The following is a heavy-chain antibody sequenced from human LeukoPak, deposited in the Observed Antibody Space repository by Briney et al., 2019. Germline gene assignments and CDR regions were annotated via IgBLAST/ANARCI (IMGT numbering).Heavy chain of an antibody. CDR3: AKNPEGFGELLAWFDP. V-gene: IGHV4-39*07. CDR2: IYYSGST. D-gene: IGHD3-10*01. Sequence: SETLSLTCTVSGGSISSSSYYWGWIRQPPGRGLEWIGSIYYSGSTYYNPSLKSRVTISVDTSKNQFSLKLSSVTAADTAVYYCAKNPEGFGELLAWFDPWGQGTLVTVSS. J-gene: IGHJ5*02. CDR1: GGSISSSSYY.